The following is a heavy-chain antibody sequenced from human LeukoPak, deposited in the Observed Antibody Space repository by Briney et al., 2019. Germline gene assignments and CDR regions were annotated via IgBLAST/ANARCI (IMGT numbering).Heavy chain of an antibody. J-gene: IGHJ5*02. D-gene: IGHD5-12*01. CDR3: ARGLAAAYDYNWLDP. Sequence: PSETLSLTCAVYGGSFNGYYWSWIRQPPGKGLEWIGRIYASGTTRYNPSLRSRVTMSVDMSKNQFSLKLTSVTAADTAVYFCARGLAAAYDYNWLDPWGQGILVTVSS. CDR1: GGSFNGYY. V-gene: IGHV4-59*10. CDR2: IYASGTT.